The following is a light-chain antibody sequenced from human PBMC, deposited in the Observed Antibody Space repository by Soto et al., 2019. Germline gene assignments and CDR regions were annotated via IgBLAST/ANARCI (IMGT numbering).Light chain of an antibody. Sequence: EVVLTQSPGILYLSPGERATLSCRASQSVSSNYFAWYQQKPGQAPRLLLYRSSTRATGVPERFSGSVSGTDFTLTISRLEPEDFAVYYCQQFDGSPWTFGQGITGEI. CDR1: QSVSSNY. CDR3: QQFDGSPWT. V-gene: IGKV3-20*01. J-gene: IGKJ1*01. CDR2: RSS.